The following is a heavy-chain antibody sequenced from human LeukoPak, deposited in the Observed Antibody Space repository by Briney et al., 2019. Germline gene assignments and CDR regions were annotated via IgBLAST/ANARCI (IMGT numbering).Heavy chain of an antibody. CDR3: ARDSPYCSSTSCPLDY. D-gene: IGHD2-2*01. V-gene: IGHV3-23*01. Sequence: GGSLRLSCAASGFTFSSYAMSWVRQAPGKGLEWVSAISGSGGSTYYADSVKGRFTISRDNSKNTLYLQMNSLRAEDTAVYYCARDSPYCSSTSCPLDYWGQGTLVTVSS. J-gene: IGHJ4*02. CDR2: ISGSGGST. CDR1: GFTFSSYA.